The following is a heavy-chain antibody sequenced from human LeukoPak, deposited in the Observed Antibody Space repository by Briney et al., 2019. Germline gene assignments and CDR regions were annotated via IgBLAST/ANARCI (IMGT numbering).Heavy chain of an antibody. CDR2: INRDGSVT. CDR3: ATEGRSTTPGY. Sequence: GGSLRLSCAASGFIFSNYWMHWVRQAPGKGLVWVSRINRDGSVTRYADSVKGRFTISRDNARNTLYLQMNSLRAEDTSVYYCATEGRSTTPGYWGQGTLVIVSS. J-gene: IGHJ4*02. D-gene: IGHD6-13*01. CDR1: GFIFSNYW. V-gene: IGHV3-74*01.